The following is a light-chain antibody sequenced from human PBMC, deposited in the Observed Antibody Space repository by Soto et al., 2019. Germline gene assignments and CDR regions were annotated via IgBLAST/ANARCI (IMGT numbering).Light chain of an antibody. J-gene: IGLJ1*01. Sequence: QLVLTQPPSASGTPGQRVTISCSGSSSNIGSNYVYWYQQLPGTAPKLLIYSNNQRPSGVPDRFSGSKSGTSASLAISGLRSEDEADYYCAAWDDSLSGEVFGTGTKLTVL. CDR1: SSNIGSNY. V-gene: IGLV1-47*02. CDR3: AAWDDSLSGEV. CDR2: SNN.